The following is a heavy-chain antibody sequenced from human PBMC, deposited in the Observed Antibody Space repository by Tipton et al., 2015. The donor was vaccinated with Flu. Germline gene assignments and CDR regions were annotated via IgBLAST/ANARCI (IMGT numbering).Heavy chain of an antibody. CDR2: IIPILGIA. J-gene: IGHJ3*02. CDR3: GRKPRLDYDNGDDAFDI. CDR1: GGTFSSYA. D-gene: IGHD3-22*01. V-gene: IGHV1-69*09. Sequence: QLVQSGAEVKKPGSSVKVSCKASGGTFSSYAISWVRQAPGQGLEWMGRIIPILGIANYAQKFQGRVTITADKSTSTAYMELSSRGSEDRAGFYWGRKPRLDYDNGDDAFDIWGQGTMVPVSS.